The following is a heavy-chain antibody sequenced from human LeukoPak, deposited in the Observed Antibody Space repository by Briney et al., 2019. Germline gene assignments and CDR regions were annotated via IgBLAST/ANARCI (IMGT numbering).Heavy chain of an antibody. CDR3: ARSIAAAGKGITPFDY. V-gene: IGHV5-51*01. Sequence: GESLKISCKGSGYSFTSYWIGWVRQMPGKGLEWMGIIYPGDSDTRYSPSFQGQVTISADKSISTAYLQWSSLKASDTAMYYCARSIAAAGKGITPFDYWGQGTLVTVSS. CDR2: IYPGDSDT. J-gene: IGHJ4*02. D-gene: IGHD6-13*01. CDR1: GYSFTSYW.